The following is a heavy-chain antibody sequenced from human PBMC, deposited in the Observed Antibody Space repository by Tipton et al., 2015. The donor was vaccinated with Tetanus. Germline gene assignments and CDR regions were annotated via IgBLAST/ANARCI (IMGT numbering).Heavy chain of an antibody. V-gene: IGHV4-4*02. D-gene: IGHD4-17*01. CDR2: IYHSGST. CDR1: GGSISSSNW. J-gene: IGHJ4*02. CDR3: ARVTEVGYGDFED. Sequence: TQSLTCAVSGGSISSSNWWSWVRQPPGKGLEWIGEIYHSGSTNYNPSLKSRVTISVDKSKNQFSLKLSSVTAADTAVYYCARVTEVGYGDFEDWGQGTLVTVSS.